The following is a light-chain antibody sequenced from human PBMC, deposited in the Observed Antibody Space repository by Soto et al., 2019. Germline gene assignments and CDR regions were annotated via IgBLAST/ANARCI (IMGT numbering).Light chain of an antibody. CDR3: QQYKSYLYT. V-gene: IGKV1-5*03. CDR1: QSIGHW. Sequence: DIQMTQSPSTLSASVGDRVTSTCRASQSIGHWLAWYQQKPGKAPKVLIYGASSLESGVPSRFSGSGSGTEFSLTISSLQTDDFATYYCQQYKSYLYTFGQGTKLEI. CDR2: GAS. J-gene: IGKJ2*01.